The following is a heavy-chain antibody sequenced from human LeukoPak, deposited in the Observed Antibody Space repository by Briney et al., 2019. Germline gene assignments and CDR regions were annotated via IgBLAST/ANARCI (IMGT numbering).Heavy chain of an antibody. V-gene: IGHV3-23*01. CDR3: AKQGSAYDSSGPALDY. Sequence: PGGSLRLSCAASGFTLRNYAMSWVRQAPGKGLEWVSGISGSGINTYYADSVKGRFTISRDNSKNTLYLQMNSLRAEDTAVYYCAKQGSAYDSSGPALDYWAQGTLVTVS. CDR2: ISGSGINT. J-gene: IGHJ4*02. CDR1: GFTLRNYA. D-gene: IGHD3-22*01.